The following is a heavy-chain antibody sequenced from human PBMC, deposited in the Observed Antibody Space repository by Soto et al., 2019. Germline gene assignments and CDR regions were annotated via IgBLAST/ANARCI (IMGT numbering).Heavy chain of an antibody. J-gene: IGHJ6*02. CDR3: ARDGAAAAPLYYYYYGMDV. D-gene: IGHD6-13*01. V-gene: IGHV3-30-3*01. Sequence: GGSLTLSCAASGFTFSSYAMHWVRQAPGKGLEWVAVISYDGSNKYYADPVKGRFTISRDNSKNTLYLQMNSLRAEDTAVYYCARDGAAAAPLYYYYYGMDVWGQGTTVTVSS. CDR2: ISYDGSNK. CDR1: GFTFSSYA.